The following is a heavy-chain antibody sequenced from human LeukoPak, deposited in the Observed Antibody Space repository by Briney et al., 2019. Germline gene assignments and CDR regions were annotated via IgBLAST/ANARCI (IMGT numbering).Heavy chain of an antibody. D-gene: IGHD3-3*01. Sequence: GGSLRLSCAASGFTFSSYWIHWVRQVPGKGLVWVSRIKDGGTTTDYADSVNGRFTISRDDAKNTLYLQMNSLRAEDTAAYYCTTICPGYWRQGTLVTVSP. J-gene: IGHJ4*02. CDR2: IKDGGTTT. CDR3: TTICPGY. V-gene: IGHV3-74*01. CDR1: GFTFSSYW.